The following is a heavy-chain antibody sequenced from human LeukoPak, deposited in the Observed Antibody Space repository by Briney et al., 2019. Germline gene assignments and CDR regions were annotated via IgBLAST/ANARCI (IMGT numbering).Heavy chain of an antibody. CDR3: VRDGRAAAGHDFDY. V-gene: IGHV1-18*01. D-gene: IGHD6-13*01. CDR2: ISTYNGQT. CDR1: GYRFFNYG. J-gene: IGHJ4*02. Sequence: ASVTVSFKGSGYRFFNYGCSWVRQAPGQGLEWMGWISTYNGQTNYAQNLQGRVTMTTDTSTSTGYMELRSLGSDDTAVYYCVRDGRAAAGHDFDYWGQGTLVTVSS.